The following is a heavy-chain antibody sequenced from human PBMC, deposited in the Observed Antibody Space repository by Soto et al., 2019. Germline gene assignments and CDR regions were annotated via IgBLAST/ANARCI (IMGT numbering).Heavy chain of an antibody. Sequence: QVQLVESGGGVVQPGRSLRLSCAASRFTFSNYGMQWVRQAPGKGLEWVAVISHDGTVKYYADSVKGRFTISRDNAKNSLYLQMDSLRDEDTAVYYCARTGAVGLARDFDYWGQGTLVTVSS. D-gene: IGHD6-19*01. CDR1: RFTFSNYG. CDR3: ARTGAVGLARDFDY. V-gene: IGHV3-30*03. CDR2: ISHDGTVK. J-gene: IGHJ4*02.